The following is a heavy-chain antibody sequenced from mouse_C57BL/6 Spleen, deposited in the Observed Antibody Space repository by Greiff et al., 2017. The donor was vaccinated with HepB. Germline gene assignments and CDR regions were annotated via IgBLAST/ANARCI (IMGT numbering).Heavy chain of an antibody. CDR2: ISYDGSN. D-gene: IGHD1-1*01. J-gene: IGHJ2*01. CDR3: ARVPYYGSSYYYFDY. Sequence: EVQLQQSGPGLVKPSQSLSLTRSVTGYSITSGYYWNWIRQFPGNKLEWMGYISYDGSNNYNPSLKNRISITRDTSKNQFFLKLNSVSTEDTATYYCARVPYYGSSYYYFDYWGQGTTLTVSS. CDR1: GYSITSGYY. V-gene: IGHV3-6*01.